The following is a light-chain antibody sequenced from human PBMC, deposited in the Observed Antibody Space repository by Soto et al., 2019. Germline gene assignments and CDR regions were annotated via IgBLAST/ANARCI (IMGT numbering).Light chain of an antibody. J-gene: IGKJ1*01. CDR2: GAS. CDR3: QQYGSSPPT. CDR1: QSINNY. V-gene: IGKV3-20*01. Sequence: EIVMTQSPATLSVSPGERATLSCRASQSINNYLAWYQQKPGQAPRLLIYGASSRATGIPDRFSGSGSGTDFTLTISRLEPEDFAVYYCQQYGSSPPTFGQGTKVDIK.